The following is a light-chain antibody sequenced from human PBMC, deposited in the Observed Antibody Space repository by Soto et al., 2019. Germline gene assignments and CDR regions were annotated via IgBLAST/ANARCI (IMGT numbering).Light chain of an antibody. J-gene: IGKJ4*01. V-gene: IGKV3-15*01. CDR3: QQYDKWPLT. Sequence: IVMTQSPATLSVSPGERATLSCRASQSVSSNTLAWYQHKPGQAPRLLIHSASTRATGIPARFSGSGSGTEFTLTISSLQSEDFAVYYCQQYDKWPLTIGGGTKVDIK. CDR2: SAS. CDR1: QSVSSN.